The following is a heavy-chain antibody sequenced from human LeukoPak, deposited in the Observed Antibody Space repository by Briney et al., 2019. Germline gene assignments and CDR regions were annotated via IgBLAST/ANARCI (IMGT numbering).Heavy chain of an antibody. V-gene: IGHV3-23*01. CDR1: GFTFSNYA. CDR2: IIGSGGST. J-gene: IGHJ3*02. Sequence: GGSLRLSCAASGFTFSNYAMSWVRQAPGKGLEWVSGIIGSGGSTYYADSVKGRFTISRDNSKNTLYLRMNSLRAEDTAVYYCAKGSSSYYFAFDIWGQGTMVTVSS. CDR3: AKGSSSYYFAFDI. D-gene: IGHD6-13*01.